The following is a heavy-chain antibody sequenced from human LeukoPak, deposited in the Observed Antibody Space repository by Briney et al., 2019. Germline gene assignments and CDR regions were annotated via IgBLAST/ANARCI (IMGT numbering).Heavy chain of an antibody. CDR1: EFTFNNYA. D-gene: IGHD3-10*01. V-gene: IGHV3-23*01. CDR3: AKGSRDSRPYYFDF. J-gene: IGHJ4*02. Sequence: PGGSLRLSCAASEFTFNNYAISSVSQAPGKWLEWVSAITGSGGDTYHADSVKGRFTISRDNSKNTLYLQMNSLRAEDMAVYYCAKGSRDSRPYYFDFWGQGTLVTVSS. CDR2: ITGSGGDT.